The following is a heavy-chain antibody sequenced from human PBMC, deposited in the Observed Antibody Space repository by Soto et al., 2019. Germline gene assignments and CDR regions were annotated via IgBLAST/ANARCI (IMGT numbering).Heavy chain of an antibody. CDR1: GFTFSSYW. CDR2: IKQDGSEK. J-gene: IGHJ4*02. D-gene: IGHD3-3*01. V-gene: IGHV3-7*05. Sequence: GGSLRLSCAASGFTFSSYWMSWVRQAPGKGLEWVANIKQDGSEKYYVDSVKGRFTISRDNAKNSLYLQMNSLRAEDTAVYYCARDPMYYDFWSGYYAYIDYWGQGTPVTVSS. CDR3: ARDPMYYDFWSGYYAYIDY.